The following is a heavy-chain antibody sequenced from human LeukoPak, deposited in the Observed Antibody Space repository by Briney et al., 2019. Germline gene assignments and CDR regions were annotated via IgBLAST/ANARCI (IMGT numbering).Heavy chain of an antibody. CDR2: ISWNSGSI. D-gene: IGHD6-19*01. V-gene: IGHV3-9*01. J-gene: IGHJ4*02. CDR1: GFIFDDYA. CDR3: AKTTPLLAVAGGYYFDH. Sequence: PGGSLRLSCAVSGFIFDDYAMYWVRQAPGKGLEWVSGISWNSGSIGYADSVRGRFTISRDNAKNSLYLQMYSLRAEDTAVYYCAKTTPLLAVAGGYYFDHWGQGTLVTVSS.